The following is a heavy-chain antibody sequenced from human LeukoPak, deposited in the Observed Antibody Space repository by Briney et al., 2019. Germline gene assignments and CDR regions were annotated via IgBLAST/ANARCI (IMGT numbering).Heavy chain of an antibody. V-gene: IGHV3-23*01. CDR1: GFTFSSDA. Sequence: PPGGSLRLSCAASGFTFSSDAMSWVRQAPGKGLEWVSGISGSGGSTYYADSVKGRFTIFRDNSKNTLYLQMNSLRVEDTAVYYCAKNVALYSGNYYGSWGQGTLVTVSS. J-gene: IGHJ5*02. CDR2: ISGSGGST. CDR3: AKNVALYSGNYYGS. D-gene: IGHD1-26*01.